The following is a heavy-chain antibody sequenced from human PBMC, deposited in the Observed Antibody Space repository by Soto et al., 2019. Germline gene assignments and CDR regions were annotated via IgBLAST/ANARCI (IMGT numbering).Heavy chain of an antibody. Sequence: SETLSLTCTVSGGSISSGGYYWSWIRQHPGKGLEWIGYIYYSGSTYYNPSLKSRVTISVDTSKNQFSLKLSSVTAADTAVYYCARERVATPHFDYWGQGTLVPSPQ. V-gene: IGHV4-31*03. CDR3: ARERVATPHFDY. D-gene: IGHD5-12*01. CDR1: GGSISSGGYY. J-gene: IGHJ4*02. CDR2: IYYSGST.